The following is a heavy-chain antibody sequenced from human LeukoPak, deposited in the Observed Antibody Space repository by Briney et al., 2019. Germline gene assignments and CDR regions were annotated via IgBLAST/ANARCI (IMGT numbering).Heavy chain of an antibody. CDR1: GFTFSSYS. J-gene: IGHJ4*02. V-gene: IGHV3-21*01. CDR2: ISSSSSYI. D-gene: IGHD6-13*01. Sequence: PGGSLRLSCAASGFTFSSYSMNWVRQAPEKGLEWVSSISSSSSYIYYADSVKGRFTISRDNAKNSLYLQMNSLRAEDTAVYYCARDGGSSWYYFDYWGRGTLVTVSS. CDR3: ARDGGSSWYYFDY.